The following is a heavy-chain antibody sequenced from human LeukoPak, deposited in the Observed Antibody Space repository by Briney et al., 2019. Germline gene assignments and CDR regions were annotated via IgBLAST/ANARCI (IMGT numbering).Heavy chain of an antibody. D-gene: IGHD2-2*01. CDR1: GFTFSSYS. Sequence: GGSLRLSCAASGFTFSSYSMNWVRQAPGKGLEWVSSISSSSYIYYADSVKGRFTISRDNAKNSLYPQTNSLRAEDTAVYYCARDGGYCSSTNCYLGVWGRGTMVTVSS. CDR3: ARDGGYCSSTNCYLGV. V-gene: IGHV3-21*01. J-gene: IGHJ3*01. CDR2: ISSSSYI.